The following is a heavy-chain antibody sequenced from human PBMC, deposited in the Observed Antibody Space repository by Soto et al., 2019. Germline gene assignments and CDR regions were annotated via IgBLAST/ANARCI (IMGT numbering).Heavy chain of an antibody. V-gene: IGHV1-18*01. J-gene: IGHJ4*01. CDR1: GNTFTTNG. CDR3: ARSPRRGSGTYYNPLDY. D-gene: IGHD3-10*01. CDR2: ISAYNGNI. Sequence: ASVKVSCKASGNTFTTNGFSWVRQAPGQGLEWMGWISAYNGNINPAQKFQDRVTLTTDTSTSTANMELRSLRSDDTAIYFCARSPRRGSGTYYNPLDYWGQGTLVTVSS.